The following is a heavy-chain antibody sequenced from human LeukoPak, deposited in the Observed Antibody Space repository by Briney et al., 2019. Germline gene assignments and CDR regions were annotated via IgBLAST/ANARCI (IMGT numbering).Heavy chain of an antibody. Sequence: ASVKVSCKASGNTFTGYYMHWVRQAPGQGLEWMGWINPNSGGTNYAQKFQGRVTMTRDTSISTAYMELSRLRSDDTAVYYCARDSVWYSSGWYVSRWFDPWGQGTLVTVSS. CDR2: INPNSGGT. V-gene: IGHV1-2*02. D-gene: IGHD6-19*01. CDR1: GNTFTGYY. J-gene: IGHJ5*02. CDR3: ARDSVWYSSGWYVSRWFDP.